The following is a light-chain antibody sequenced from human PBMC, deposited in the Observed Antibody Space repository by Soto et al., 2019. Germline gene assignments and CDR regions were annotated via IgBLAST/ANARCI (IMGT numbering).Light chain of an antibody. CDR1: SSDVGGYNY. J-gene: IGLJ1*01. Sequence: QSVLTRPASVSGSPGQSITISCTGTSSDVGGYNYVSWYQQHPGKAPKLMIYEVSNRPSGVSNRFSGSKSGNTASLTISGLQAEDEADYYCSSYTSSSTFYVFGTGTKVT. V-gene: IGLV2-14*01. CDR2: EVS. CDR3: SSYTSSSTFYV.